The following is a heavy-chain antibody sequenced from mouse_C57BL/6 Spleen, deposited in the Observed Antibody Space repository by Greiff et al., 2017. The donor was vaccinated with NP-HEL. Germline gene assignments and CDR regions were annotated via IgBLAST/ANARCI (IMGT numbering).Heavy chain of an antibody. CDR2: IDPNSGGT. V-gene: IGHV1-72*01. Sequence: QVQLKQPGAELVKPGASVKLSCKASGYTFTSYWMHWVKQRPGRGLEWIGRIDPNSGGTKYNEKFKSKATLTVDKPSSTAYMQLSSLTSEDSAVYYCARDEYDYDEDYAMDYWGQGTSVTVSS. CDR1: GYTFTSYW. CDR3: ARDEYDYDEDYAMDY. J-gene: IGHJ4*01. D-gene: IGHD2-4*01.